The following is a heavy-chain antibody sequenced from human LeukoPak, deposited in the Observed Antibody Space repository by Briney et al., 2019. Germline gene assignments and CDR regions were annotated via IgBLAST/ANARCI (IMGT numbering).Heavy chain of an antibody. CDR2: IYHSGST. D-gene: IGHD3-22*01. CDR3: ARAQDYYDSTGAFDI. J-gene: IGHJ3*02. V-gene: IGHV4-30-2*01. CDR1: GGSISSGGYS. Sequence: SQTLSLTCAVSGGSISSGGYSWRWIRQPPGKGLEWIGYIYHSGSTYYNPSLKSRVTISVDRSKNQFSLKLSSVTAADTTVYYCARAQDYYDSTGAFDIWGRGTMVTVSS.